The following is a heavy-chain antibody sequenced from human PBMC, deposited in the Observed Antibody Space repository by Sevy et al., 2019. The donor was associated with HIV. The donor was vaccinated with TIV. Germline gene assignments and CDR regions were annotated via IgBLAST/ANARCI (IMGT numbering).Heavy chain of an antibody. CDR3: ARGRSAVATYYTWSTVAGYYFDY. J-gene: IGHJ4*02. Sequence: SETLSLTCTVSGDSISSGANYWGWIRQHPVKGLEWIGYIHYSGSTYDNPSLKSRITMSVDTSKNQFSLKLRSVTAADTAVYYCARGRSAVATYYTWSTVAGYYFDYWGKGTLVTV. CDR1: GDSISSGANY. CDR2: IHYSGST. V-gene: IGHV4-31*03. D-gene: IGHD6-19*01.